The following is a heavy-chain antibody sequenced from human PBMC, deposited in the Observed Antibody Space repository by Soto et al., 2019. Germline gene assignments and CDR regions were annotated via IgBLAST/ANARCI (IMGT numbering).Heavy chain of an antibody. J-gene: IGHJ4*02. CDR2: ISASGGST. CDR3: ARGAVMPDS. Sequence: PGGSLRLSCAASGFTFDSFAMTWVRQAPGKGLVWVSAISASGGSTFYADSVKGRFTISRDSSKNTLYLQMNSLRAEDTAVYYCARGAVMPDSWGQGTLVTVSS. CDR1: GFTFDSFA. D-gene: IGHD3-16*01. V-gene: IGHV3-23*01.